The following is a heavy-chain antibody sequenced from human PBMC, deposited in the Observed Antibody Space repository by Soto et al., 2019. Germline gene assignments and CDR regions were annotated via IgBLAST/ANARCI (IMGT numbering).Heavy chain of an antibody. CDR2: ISAYNGNT. CDR3: ARVYAYYDSSGYRRDDAFDI. CDR1: GYTFTSYG. V-gene: IGHV1-18*01. D-gene: IGHD3-22*01. Sequence: ASVKVSRKASGYTFTSYGISWVRQAPGQGLEWMGWISAYNGNTNYAQKLQGRVTMTTDTSTSTAYMELRSLRSDDTAVYYCARVYAYYDSSGYRRDDAFDIWGQGTMVTVSS. J-gene: IGHJ3*02.